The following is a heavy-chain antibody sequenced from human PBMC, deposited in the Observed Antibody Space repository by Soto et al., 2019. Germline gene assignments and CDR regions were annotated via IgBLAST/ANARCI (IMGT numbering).Heavy chain of an antibody. J-gene: IGHJ5*02. CDR2: IIPIFGTA. D-gene: IGHD2-15*01. Sequence: QVQLVQSGAEVKKPGSSVKVSCKASGGTFSSYAISWVRQAPGQGLEWMGGIIPIFGTANYAQKFQGRVTITADESTSTAYMELSSLRSEDTDVYYCAREGGNCSGGSCYGSSYNWFDPWGQGTLVTVSS. CDR1: GGTFSSYA. CDR3: AREGGNCSGGSCYGSSYNWFDP. V-gene: IGHV1-69*01.